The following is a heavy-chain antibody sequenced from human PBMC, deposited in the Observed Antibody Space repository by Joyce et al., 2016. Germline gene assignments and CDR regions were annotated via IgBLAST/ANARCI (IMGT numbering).Heavy chain of an antibody. CDR1: GYTFTGFY. CDR2: INTRSGGT. D-gene: IGHD6-19*01. CDR3: ARDLTGSGWYYFDH. Sequence: VHLVQSGAEVKEPGASVKVSCKASGYTFTGFYVHWVRQAPGQGLEWMGMINTRSGGTTYAQKFQGRVTLTRDTAANTHYMELTSLTSDDTAVFDCARDLTGSGWYYFDHWGQGTLVTVSS. V-gene: IGHV1-46*01. J-gene: IGHJ4*02.